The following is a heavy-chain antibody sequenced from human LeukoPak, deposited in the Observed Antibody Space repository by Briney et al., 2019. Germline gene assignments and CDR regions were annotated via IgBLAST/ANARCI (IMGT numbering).Heavy chain of an antibody. CDR1: GYTFTGYY. D-gene: IGHD6-13*01. CDR2: INPNSGGT. Sequence: ASLKVSCKASGYTFTGYYIHWVRQAPGQGLEWMGWINPNSGGTNYAQKFQGRVTMTRDTSISTAYMELSRLRSDDTAVCYCARRNPGSSWYYFDYWGQGTLVTVSS. CDR3: ARRNPGSSWYYFDY. V-gene: IGHV1-2*02. J-gene: IGHJ4*02.